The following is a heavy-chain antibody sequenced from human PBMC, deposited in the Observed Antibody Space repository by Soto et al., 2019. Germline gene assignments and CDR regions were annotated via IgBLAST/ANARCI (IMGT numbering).Heavy chain of an antibody. CDR2: IIPILGIA. J-gene: IGHJ6*03. V-gene: IGHV1-69*02. CDR3: ARTGGVAYWETDYYYYYMDV. CDR1: GGTFSSYT. Sequence: QVQLVQSGAEVKKPGSSVKVSCKASGGTFSSYTISWVRQAPGQGLEWMGRIIPILGIANYAQKFQGRVTITADKSTSTAYMELSSLRSEDTAVYYCARTGGVAYWETDYYYYYMDVWGKGTTVTVSS. D-gene: IGHD3-3*01.